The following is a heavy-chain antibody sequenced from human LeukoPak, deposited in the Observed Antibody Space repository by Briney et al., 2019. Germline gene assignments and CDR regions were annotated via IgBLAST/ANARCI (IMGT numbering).Heavy chain of an antibody. D-gene: IGHD1-7*01. J-gene: IGHJ4*02. CDR1: GYTFVNYY. Sequence: ASVKDSCKASGYTFVNYYIHWVRQAPGQGLEWMGIINPSGGSTSYAQKFQGRVTVTRDTSTSTVYMELSSLRSEDTAVYYCARDPNYADLDYWGQGTLVTVSS. V-gene: IGHV1-46*01. CDR3: ARDPNYADLDY. CDR2: INPSGGST.